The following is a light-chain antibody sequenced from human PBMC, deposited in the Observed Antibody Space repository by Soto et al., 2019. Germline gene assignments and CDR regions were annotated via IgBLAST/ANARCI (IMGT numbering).Light chain of an antibody. CDR1: QSAYSSY. Sequence: ELVLTQSPGTLSLSPGDRATLSCRSSQSAYSSYLSWYQQKPGQAPRLLIYDASNRATGIPDRFSGSGSGTDFTLTISGLEPEDFAVYYCQQYGTSLFTFGGGTRVEIK. CDR3: QQYGTSLFT. V-gene: IGKV3-20*01. CDR2: DAS. J-gene: IGKJ4*01.